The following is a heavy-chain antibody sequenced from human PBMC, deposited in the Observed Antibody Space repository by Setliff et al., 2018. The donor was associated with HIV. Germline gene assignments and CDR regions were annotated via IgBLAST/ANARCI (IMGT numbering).Heavy chain of an antibody. CDR3: AREYDVLSGSYISAFDI. CDR2: INPSNGAT. Sequence: ASVKVSCKASGYTFTDYFIHWVRQAPGQGLEWVGRINPSNGATDFGQKFQGWITTTRDTSSRTAYLEVNRLTSDDTAVYYCAREYDVLSGSYISAFDIWGQGTMVTVSS. J-gene: IGHJ3*02. CDR1: GYTFTDYF. D-gene: IGHD3-3*01. V-gene: IGHV1-2*04.